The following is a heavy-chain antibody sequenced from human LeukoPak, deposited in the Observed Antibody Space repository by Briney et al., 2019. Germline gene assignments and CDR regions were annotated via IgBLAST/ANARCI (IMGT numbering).Heavy chain of an antibody. CDR1: GFTFSSFG. V-gene: IGHV3-33*06. D-gene: IGHD6-6*01. CDR3: AKIEGSSSYYFDY. Sequence: PGRSLTLSCAASGFTFSSFGMHWVRQAPGKGLEWVAVIWYDASDRYYADSVKGRFTISRDNSKNTLFLQMSSLRTEDTAVYYCAKIEGSSSYYFDYWGQGTLVTVSS. CDR2: IWYDASDR. J-gene: IGHJ4*02.